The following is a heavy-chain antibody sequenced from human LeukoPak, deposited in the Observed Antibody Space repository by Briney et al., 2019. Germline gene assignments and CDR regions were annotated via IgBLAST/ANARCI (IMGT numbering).Heavy chain of an antibody. Sequence: ASVKVSCKASEYIITNYYMHWVRQAPGQGLEWMGRINPNSGGTNYAQQFQGRLTMTRDTSISTAYMELSRLRSDDTAVYYCARVKTMIIVVSLFDYWGQGTLVTVSS. J-gene: IGHJ4*02. CDR2: INPNSGGT. CDR3: ARVKTMIIVVSLFDY. V-gene: IGHV1-2*06. CDR1: EYIITNYY. D-gene: IGHD3-22*01.